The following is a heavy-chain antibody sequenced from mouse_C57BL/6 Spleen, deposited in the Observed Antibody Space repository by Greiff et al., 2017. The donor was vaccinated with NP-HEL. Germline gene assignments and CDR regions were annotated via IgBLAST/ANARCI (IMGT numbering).Heavy chain of an antibody. J-gene: IGHJ4*01. CDR1: GYTFTSYW. V-gene: IGHV1-52*01. CDR3: AREDSNYPLYAMDY. CDR2: IDPSDSET. D-gene: IGHD2-5*01. Sequence: QVQLQQPGAELVRPGSSVKLSCKASGYTFTSYWMHWVKQRPIQGLEWIGNIDPSDSETHYNQKFKDKATLTVDKSSSTAYMQLSSLTSEDSAVYYCAREDSNYPLYAMDYWGQGTSVTVSS.